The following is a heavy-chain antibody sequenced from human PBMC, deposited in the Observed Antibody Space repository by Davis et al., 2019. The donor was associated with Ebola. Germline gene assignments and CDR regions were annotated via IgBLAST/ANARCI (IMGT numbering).Heavy chain of an antibody. CDR2: ISAYNGNT. Sequence: AASVKVSCKVSGYTLTELSMHWVRQAPGKGLEWMGWISAYNGNTNYAQKLQGRVTMTTDTSTSTAYMELRSLRSDDTAVYYCAREADTIFGVVSVGMDVWGQGTTVTVSS. CDR3: AREADTIFGVVSVGMDV. V-gene: IGHV1-18*01. D-gene: IGHD3-3*01. J-gene: IGHJ6*02. CDR1: GYTLTELS.